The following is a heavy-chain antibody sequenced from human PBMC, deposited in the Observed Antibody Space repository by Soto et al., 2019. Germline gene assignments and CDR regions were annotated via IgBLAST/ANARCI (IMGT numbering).Heavy chain of an antibody. CDR3: ARSWNSRVKGIHDI. Sequence: SGATLVNPSQTLTLTCTFSGFSLNTTGMCVSWIRQPPGKALEWLALIEWDGDKHYTTSLKTRLTVSKDTSKNQVVLTMTNMDPVDTATYYCARSWNSRVKGIHDIWGQMPMVTFS. CDR1: GFSLNTTGMC. V-gene: IGHV2-70*13. J-gene: IGHJ3*02. CDR2: IEWDGDK. D-gene: IGHD3-22*01.